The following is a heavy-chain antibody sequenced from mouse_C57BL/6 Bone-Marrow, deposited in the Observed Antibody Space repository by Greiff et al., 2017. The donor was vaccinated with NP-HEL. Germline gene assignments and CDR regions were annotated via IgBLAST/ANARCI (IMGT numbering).Heavy chain of an antibody. CDR3: ARGGTTVGDY. CDR2: ISYDGSN. Sequence: ESGPGLVKPSQSLSLTCSVTGYSITSGYYWNWIRQFPGNKLEWMGYISYDGSNNYNPSLKNRISITRDTSKNQFFLKLNSVTTEDTATYYCARGGTTVGDYWGQGTTLTVSS. V-gene: IGHV3-6*01. D-gene: IGHD1-1*01. J-gene: IGHJ2*01. CDR1: GYSITSGYY.